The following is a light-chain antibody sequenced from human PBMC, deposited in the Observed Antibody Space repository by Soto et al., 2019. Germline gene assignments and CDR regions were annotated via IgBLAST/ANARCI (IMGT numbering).Light chain of an antibody. CDR2: EVN. CDR1: SSDVGGYNY. V-gene: IGLV2-8*01. Sequence: QSALTQPPSASGSPGQSVTISCTGTSSDVGGYNYVSWYQQHPDKAPKLMIYEVNKRPSGVPDRFSGSKSGYTASLTVSGLQAEDEAGYYCSSYAGSNNPSVFGGGTQLTVL. CDR3: SSYAGSNNPSV. J-gene: IGLJ3*02.